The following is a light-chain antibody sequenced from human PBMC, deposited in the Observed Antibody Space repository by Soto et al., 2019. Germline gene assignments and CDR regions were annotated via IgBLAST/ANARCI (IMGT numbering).Light chain of an antibody. V-gene: IGKV1-5*03. J-gene: IGKJ1*01. CDR3: QHYNSYSEA. Sequence: DIQMTQSPSTLSGSVGDRVTITCRASQTISSWLAWYQQKPGKAPKLLIYKASTLKSGVPSRFSGSGSGTEFTITISSLQTDDFANYYCQHYNSYSEAFGQGTKVELK. CDR2: KAS. CDR1: QTISSW.